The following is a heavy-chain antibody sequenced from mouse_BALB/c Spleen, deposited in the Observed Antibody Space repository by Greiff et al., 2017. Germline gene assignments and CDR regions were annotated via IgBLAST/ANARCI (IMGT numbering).Heavy chain of an antibody. CDR3: ARHLYYDYDGGFAY. J-gene: IGHJ3*01. CDR2: ISSGGSYT. D-gene: IGHD2-4*01. CDR1: GFTFSSYA. Sequence: DVKLVESGGGLVKPGGSLKLSCAASGFTFSSYAMSWVRQTPEKRLEWVATISSGGSYTYYPDSVKGRFTISRDNAKNTLYLQMSSLRSEDTAMYYCARHLYYDYDGGFAYWGKGTLVTVSA. V-gene: IGHV5-9-3*01.